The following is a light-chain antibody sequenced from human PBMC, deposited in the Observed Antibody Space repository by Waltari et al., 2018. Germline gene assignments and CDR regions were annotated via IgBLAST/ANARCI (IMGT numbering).Light chain of an antibody. J-gene: IGLJ2*01. CDR1: SLRSYY. CDR2: HKN. V-gene: IGLV3-19*01. CDR3: NSRDSSGSHVV. Sequence: SSELTQDPSVSVALGQTVRITCQADSLRSYYASWYQQKPGQAPVLVNCHKNNRPSGIPDRFSGSTSGNTASLTITGSQAEDEADYYCNSRDSSGSHVVFGGGTKLTVL.